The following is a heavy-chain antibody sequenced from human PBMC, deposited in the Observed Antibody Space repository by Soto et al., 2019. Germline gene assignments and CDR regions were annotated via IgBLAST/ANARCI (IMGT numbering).Heavy chain of an antibody. J-gene: IGHJ6*02. CDR3: AKKGEIEYSSSSAFYYYYGMDG. CDR2: ISGSSGST. V-gene: IGHV3-23*01. CDR1: GFTFSSYA. Sequence: GGSLRLSCAASGFTFSSYAMSWVRQAPGKGLEWVSAISGSSGSTYYADSVKGRFTISRDNSKNTLYLQMNSLRAEDTAVYYCAKKGEIEYSSSSAFYYYYGMDGWGQGTTVTVS. D-gene: IGHD6-6*01.